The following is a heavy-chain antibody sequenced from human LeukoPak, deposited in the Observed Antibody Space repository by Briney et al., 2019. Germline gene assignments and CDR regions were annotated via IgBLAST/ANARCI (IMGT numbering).Heavy chain of an antibody. CDR3: AKDRGYCSGSSCPLVFDY. CDR1: GFTFSNYA. J-gene: IGHJ4*02. CDR2: FSGSGGYT. Sequence: GGSLRLSRAASGFTFSNYAMSWVRQAPGKGLEWVSVFSGSGGYTYYADSVKGRFTISRDNSKNTLYLQMNSLRAEDTAVYYCAKDRGYCSGSSCPLVFDYWGQGTLVTVSS. V-gene: IGHV3-23*01. D-gene: IGHD2-15*01.